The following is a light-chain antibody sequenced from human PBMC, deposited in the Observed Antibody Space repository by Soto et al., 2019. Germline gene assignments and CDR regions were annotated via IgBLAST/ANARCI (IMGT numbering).Light chain of an antibody. J-gene: IGKJ1*01. CDR3: QQYDNRGA. Sequence: EIVMTQSPGSLSVSPGERATLSCRASQSVSNNLAWYQQKPGQAPRLLISGASTTAAGVPARFSGSGSGTDFTFTFSSLRSEDSAVYYCQQYDNRGAFGPGTKVVI. CDR1: QSVSNN. CDR2: GAS. V-gene: IGKV3-15*01.